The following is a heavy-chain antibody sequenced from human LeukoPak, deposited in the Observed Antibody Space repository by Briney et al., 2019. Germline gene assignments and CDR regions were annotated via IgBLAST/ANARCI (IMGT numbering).Heavy chain of an antibody. V-gene: IGHV4-4*02. CDR3: ARVHGGWFGELLPNYYYYYMDV. D-gene: IGHD3-10*01. CDR2: IYHSGST. J-gene: IGHJ6*03. Sequence: PSETLSLTCAVSGGSISSSNWWSWIRQPPGQGLEWIGEIYHSGSTNYNPSLKSRVTISVDKSKTQFSLKLSSVTAADTAVYYCARVHGGWFGELLPNYYYYYMDVWGKGTTVTISS. CDR1: GGSISSSNW.